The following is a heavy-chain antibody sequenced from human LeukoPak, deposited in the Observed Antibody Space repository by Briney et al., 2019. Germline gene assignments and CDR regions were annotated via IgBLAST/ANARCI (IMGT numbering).Heavy chain of an antibody. J-gene: IGHJ4*02. V-gene: IGHV4-59*08. CDR1: GGSIISYY. CDR3: AGAPYISGWDSPVPFDY. D-gene: IGHD6-19*01. CDR2: IYYSGST. Sequence: SETLSLTCTVSGGSIISYYWSWIRQPPGKGLEWIGYIYYSGSTNYNPSLKSRVTISVDTSKNQFSLKLSSVTAADTAVYCCAGAPYISGWDSPVPFDYWGQGTLVTVSS.